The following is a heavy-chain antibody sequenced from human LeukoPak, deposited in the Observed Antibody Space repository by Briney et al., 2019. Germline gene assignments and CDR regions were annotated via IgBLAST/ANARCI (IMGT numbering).Heavy chain of an antibody. Sequence: PSETLSLTCTVSGGSISTYFWSWIRQPPGKGLEWIGCIDSSGSTHYNPSLKSRVIISVDTSKNQFSLKLKSVTAADTAVYYCARKPEYWGQGTLVAVSS. CDR3: ARKPEY. CDR2: IDSSGST. V-gene: IGHV4-59*08. J-gene: IGHJ4*02. CDR1: GGSISTYF.